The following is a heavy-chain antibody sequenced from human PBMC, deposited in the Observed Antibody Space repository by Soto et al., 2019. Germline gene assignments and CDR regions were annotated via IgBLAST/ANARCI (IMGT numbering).Heavy chain of an antibody. CDR3: AHRVVATTPLYYFDY. CDR1: GFSLSTSGVG. Sequence: QITLKESGPTLVKPTQTLTLTCTFSGFSLSTSGVGVGWIRQPPGKALEWLALIYWDDDKRYSPSLKSRLTSTKDTSKNQVVLTMTNMDPVDTATYYCAHRVVATTPLYYFDYWGQGTLVTVSS. CDR2: IYWDDDK. J-gene: IGHJ4*02. V-gene: IGHV2-5*02. D-gene: IGHD5-12*01.